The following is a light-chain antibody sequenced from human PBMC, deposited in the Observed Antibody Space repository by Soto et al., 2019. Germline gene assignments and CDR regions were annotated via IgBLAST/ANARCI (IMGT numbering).Light chain of an antibody. CDR1: SSNIGAGYD. J-gene: IGLJ2*01. Sequence: QSVLTQPPSVSGAPGQRVTISCTGSSSNIGAGYDVHWYQHLPATAPKLLIYGNNNRPSGVPDRFSGSKSGTSASLAITGLQADDEADYSCQSYDSRLSGSVFGGGTKLTVL. V-gene: IGLV1-40*01. CDR3: QSYDSRLSGSV. CDR2: GNN.